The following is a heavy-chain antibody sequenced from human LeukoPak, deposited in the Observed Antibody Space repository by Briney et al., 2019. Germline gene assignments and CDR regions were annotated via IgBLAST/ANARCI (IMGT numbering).Heavy chain of an antibody. D-gene: IGHD5-12*01. J-gene: IGHJ1*01. Sequence: GASVKVSCKASGGTFSSYAISWVRQAPGQGLEWMGGIIPIFGTANYAQKFRGRVTITADESTSTAYMELSSLRSEDTAVYYCARDHIGYFQHWGQGTLVTVSS. CDR1: GGTFSSYA. CDR2: IIPIFGTA. V-gene: IGHV1-69*13. CDR3: ARDHIGYFQH.